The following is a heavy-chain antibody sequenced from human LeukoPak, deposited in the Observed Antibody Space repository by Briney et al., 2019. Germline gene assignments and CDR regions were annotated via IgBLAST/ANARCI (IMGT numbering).Heavy chain of an antibody. D-gene: IGHD5-18*01. CDR3: ARGIQLVSCDY. Sequence: GGSLRLSCAASGFTFSSYAMSWVRQAPGKGLEWVSAISGSGGSTYYADSVKGRFTISRDNSKNTLYLQMNSLRAKDTAVYYCARGIQLVSCDYWGQGTLVTVSS. CDR2: ISGSGGST. V-gene: IGHV3-23*01. CDR1: GFTFSSYA. J-gene: IGHJ4*02.